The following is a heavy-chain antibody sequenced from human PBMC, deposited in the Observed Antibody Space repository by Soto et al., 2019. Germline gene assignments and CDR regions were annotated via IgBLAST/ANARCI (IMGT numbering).Heavy chain of an antibody. CDR2: ISHDGNIK. D-gene: IGHD1-26*01. CDR3: ARDRPPWEQLVHYHGFDV. V-gene: IGHV3-30-3*01. J-gene: IGHJ6*02. CDR1: GFTFSTYV. Sequence: QEQLVESGGGVVQPGRSLRLSCAASGFTFSTYVMHWVRQAPGKGLEWVAVISHDGNIKNYADSVKGRFTISRDNSKSTVYLEMNSLRVEDTAVYSCARDRPPWEQLVHYHGFDVWGQGTTVTVS.